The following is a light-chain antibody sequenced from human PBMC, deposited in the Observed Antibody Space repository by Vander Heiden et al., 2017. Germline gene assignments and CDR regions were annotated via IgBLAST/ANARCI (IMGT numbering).Light chain of an antibody. CDR3: NSRDSSGNHLWV. CDR1: SLRSYY. Sequence: SSELTQDPAVSVALGQTVRITCQGDSLRSYYASWYQQKPGQAHVLVIYGKNNRPSGIPDRFSGSSSGNTASLTITGAQAEDEADYYCNSRDSSGNHLWVFGGGTKLTV. CDR2: GKN. V-gene: IGLV3-19*01. J-gene: IGLJ3*02.